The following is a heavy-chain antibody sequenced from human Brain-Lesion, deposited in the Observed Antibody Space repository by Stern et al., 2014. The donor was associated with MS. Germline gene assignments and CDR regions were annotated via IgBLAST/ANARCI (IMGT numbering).Heavy chain of an antibody. J-gene: IGHJ4*02. CDR2: INPKSGGT. D-gene: IGHD3-22*01. V-gene: IGHV1-2*04. Sequence: VQLVESGAEVKKPGASVKVSCKASGYTFTGYYMHWVRQAPGQGLEWMGWINPKSGGTNYAQKFQGWVTMTRDTSINTAYMELSRLRSDDTAVYYCATYYYDSTVYTDFWGQGTLVTVSS. CDR3: ATYYYDSTVYTDF. CDR1: GYTFTGYY.